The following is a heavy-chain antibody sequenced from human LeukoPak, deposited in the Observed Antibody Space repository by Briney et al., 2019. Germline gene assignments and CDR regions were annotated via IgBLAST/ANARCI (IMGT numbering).Heavy chain of an antibody. CDR2: IPSNGASK. J-gene: IGHJ4*02. V-gene: IGHV3-30*02. CDR1: GFTLRNYG. D-gene: IGHD3-22*01. Sequence: GGSLRLSCVASGFTLRNYGMHWVRQVPGKGLEWVSFIPSNGASKYHADSVKGRFTISRVTSKNTLYLEMNSLRAEDTAIYYCAKGDSKSPGGGFWGQGTLVTVSS. CDR3: AKGDSKSPGGGF.